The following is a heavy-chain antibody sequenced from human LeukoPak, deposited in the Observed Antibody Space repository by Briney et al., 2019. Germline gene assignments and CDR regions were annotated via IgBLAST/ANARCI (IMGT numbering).Heavy chain of an antibody. J-gene: IGHJ6*02. Sequence: GGSLRLSCAASGFTFSNFAMSWVRQAPGKGLEWVSDISGGGGSTSYADSVKGRFTISRDNSKNTLYLQMNGLRAEDTAVYYCARHVEPYYYYAMDVWGQGTTVTVS. V-gene: IGHV3-23*01. D-gene: IGHD5-24*01. CDR3: ARHVEPYYYYAMDV. CDR1: GFTFSNFA. CDR2: ISGGGGST.